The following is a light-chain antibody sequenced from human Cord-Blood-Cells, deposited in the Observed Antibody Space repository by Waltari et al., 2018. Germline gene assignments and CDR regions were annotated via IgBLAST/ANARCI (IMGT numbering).Light chain of an antibody. V-gene: IGKV3-15*01. J-gene: IGKJ1*01. CDR2: GAS. CDR3: QQYNNWPPWT. CDR1: QSVSSN. Sequence: EIVMTQPPATLSVSPGERATLSGRASQSVSSNLAWYQKKPGQAPRLLIYGASTRATGIPARFSGSGSGTEFTLTISSLQSEDVAVYYCQQYNNWPPWTFGQGTKVEIK.